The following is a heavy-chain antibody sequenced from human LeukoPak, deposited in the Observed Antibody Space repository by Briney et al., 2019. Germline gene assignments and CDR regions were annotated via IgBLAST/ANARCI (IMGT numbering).Heavy chain of an antibody. Sequence: GASVKVSCKASGYTFTGYYMHWVRQAPGQGLEWMGWINPNSGGTNYAQKFQGRVTMTRDTPISTAYMELSRLRSDDTAVYYCARDYYDSSGYYPPAPDYWGQGNPGHRLL. D-gene: IGHD3-22*01. V-gene: IGHV1-2*02. CDR2: INPNSGGT. J-gene: IGHJ4*02. CDR3: ARDYYDSSGYYPPAPDY. CDR1: GYTFTGYY.